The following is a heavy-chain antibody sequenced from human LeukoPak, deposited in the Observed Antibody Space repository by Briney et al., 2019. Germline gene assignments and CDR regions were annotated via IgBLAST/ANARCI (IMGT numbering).Heavy chain of an antibody. J-gene: IGHJ4*02. CDR3: ARERATVTTAVDY. V-gene: IGHV4-4*07. CDR1: GGSISGSY. CDR2: IFTSGST. Sequence: SETLSLTCTVSGGSISGSYWSWIRQPAGEGLEWIGRIFTSGSTNYNPSLKSRLTISLDKSRNQFSLKLSSVTAADTAVYYCARERATVTTAVDYWGQGILVTVSS. D-gene: IGHD4-17*01.